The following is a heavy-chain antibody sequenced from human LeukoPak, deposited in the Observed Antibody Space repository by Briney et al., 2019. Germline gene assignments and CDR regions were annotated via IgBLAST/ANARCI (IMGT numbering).Heavy chain of an antibody. CDR1: GGSISSDNYQ. CDR2: INYSGST. CDR3: ARYGSGSTWFDP. D-gene: IGHD3-10*01. V-gene: IGHV4-30-4*01. J-gene: IGHJ5*02. Sequence: SETLSLTCTVSGGSISSDNYQWSWIRQPPGRGLEWIGYINYSGSTYYNPSLKSRVTISVDTSKNHFSLKLSSVTAADTAVYYCARYGSGSTWFDPWGQGTLVTVSS.